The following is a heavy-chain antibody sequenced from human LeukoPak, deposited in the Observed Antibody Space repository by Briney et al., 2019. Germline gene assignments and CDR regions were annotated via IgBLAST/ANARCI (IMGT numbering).Heavy chain of an antibody. J-gene: IGHJ4*02. CDR2: IYTSGST. CDR3: ARVNVAAAAPFDY. D-gene: IGHD6-13*01. V-gene: IGHV4-4*07. CDR1: GGSISSYS. Sequence: SETLSLTWTVSGGSISSYSCRWIRQPAGKGLEWIGRIYTSGSTNYNPSLKSRVTISVDKSKNQFSLKLSSVTAAYTAVDYRARVNVAAAAPFDYWGQGTLVTVSS.